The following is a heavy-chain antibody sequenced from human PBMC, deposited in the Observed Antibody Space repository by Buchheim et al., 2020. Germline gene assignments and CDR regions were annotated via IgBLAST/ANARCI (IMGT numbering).Heavy chain of an antibody. CDR1: GFTFSTYG. D-gene: IGHD3-10*01. J-gene: IGHJ4*02. CDR2: ITASGSST. CDR3: AAFSSSGL. V-gene: IGHV3-23*01. Sequence: EVLLLESGGDLVQPGGSLRLSCAVSGFTFSTYGMSWVRQAPGKGLEWLSGITASGSSTYYADSVKGRFPISRDNSMNTLSLQMRSLRVEDTAVYYCAAFSSSGLWGQGTL.